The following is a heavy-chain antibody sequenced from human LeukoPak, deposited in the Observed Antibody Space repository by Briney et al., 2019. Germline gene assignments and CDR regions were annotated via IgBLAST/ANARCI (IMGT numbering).Heavy chain of an antibody. J-gene: IGHJ4*02. CDR3: ASSVSGYGDY. V-gene: IGHV4-59*01. Sequence: KPSETLSLTCTVSGGSTSSYYWSWIRQPPGKGLEWIGYIYYSGSSNYNPSLKSRVTISVDTSKNQFSLKLSSVTAADTAVYYCASSVSGYGDYWGQGTLVTVSS. D-gene: IGHD5-12*01. CDR2: IYYSGSS. CDR1: GGSTSSYY.